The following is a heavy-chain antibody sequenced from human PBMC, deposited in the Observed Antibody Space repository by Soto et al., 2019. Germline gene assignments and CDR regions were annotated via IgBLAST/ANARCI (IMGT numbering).Heavy chain of an antibody. D-gene: IGHD2-2*01. CDR3: ARVVPGAEAWFGP. CDR2: ISLYSDGT. V-gene: IGHV1-18*01. J-gene: IGHJ5*02. Sequence: ASVKVSCKTSGYTFCNYGITWVRQAPGQPLEWLGWISLYSDGTNYAQKFQGRVSMTTDTSTTTAYMELRSLRSDDTAVYYCARVVPGAEAWFGPWGHGTLVTVSS. CDR1: GYTFCNYG.